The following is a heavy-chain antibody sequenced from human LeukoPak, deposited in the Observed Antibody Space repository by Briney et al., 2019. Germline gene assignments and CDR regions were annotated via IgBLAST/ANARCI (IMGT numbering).Heavy chain of an antibody. V-gene: IGHV4-4*07. D-gene: IGHD6-19*01. CDR2: VSTREGT. Sequence: TSETLSLTCTVSGGSVNSDYWSWLRQPAGEGLEWIGRVSTREGTNHNPSLKSRVTLSLDTSKNQFSLKLSSVTAADTAVYYCARDNGASGWSHQSFDYWGQGTLVTVSS. CDR3: ARDNGASGWSHQSFDY. J-gene: IGHJ4*02. CDR1: GGSVNSDY.